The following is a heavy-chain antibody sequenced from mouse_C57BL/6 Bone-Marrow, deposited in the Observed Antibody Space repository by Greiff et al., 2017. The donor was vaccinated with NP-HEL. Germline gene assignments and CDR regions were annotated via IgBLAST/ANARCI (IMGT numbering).Heavy chain of an antibody. Sequence: VHVKQSGAELVKPGASVKLSCTASGFNIKDYYMHWVKQRTEQGLEWIGRIDPEDGETKYAPEFQGKATITADTSSNTAYLQLSSLTSEDTAVYYCARETTVVAKYYDVWGTGTTVTVSS. CDR1: GFNIKDYY. CDR3: ARETTVVAKYYDV. CDR2: IDPEDGET. V-gene: IGHV14-2*01. D-gene: IGHD1-1*01. J-gene: IGHJ1*03.